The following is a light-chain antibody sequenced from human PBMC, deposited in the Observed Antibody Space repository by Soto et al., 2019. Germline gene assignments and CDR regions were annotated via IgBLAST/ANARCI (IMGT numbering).Light chain of an antibody. J-gene: IGKJ4*01. V-gene: IGKV2-28*01. CDR2: LGS. CDR1: QSLLHSNGHNC. CDR3: MQPLQSPVT. Sequence: DIVMTQSPVSLPVTPGEPASISCRSSQSLLHSNGHNCLDWYLQKPGQSPQLLIYLGSNRASGVPDRCCGSGSGTVFTLKISRVEAADVGVYYCMQPLQSPVTFGGGTKVEIK.